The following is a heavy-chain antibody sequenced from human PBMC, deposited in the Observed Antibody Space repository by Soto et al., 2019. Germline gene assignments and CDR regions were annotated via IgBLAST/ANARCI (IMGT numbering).Heavy chain of an antibody. J-gene: IGHJ4*02. Sequence: QVQLVESGGGVVQPGRSLRLSCAASGFTVSYFGLHWVRQAPGKGLEWVAFISSDGGKAYYADSMKGRFTISRDNSKNTLDLQMNSLKPEDTAGYYCARDWAWNYDYGGQGTLVTVSS. CDR2: ISSDGGKA. V-gene: IGHV3-30-3*01. D-gene: IGHD1-7*01. CDR3: ARDWAWNYDY. CDR1: GFTVSYFG.